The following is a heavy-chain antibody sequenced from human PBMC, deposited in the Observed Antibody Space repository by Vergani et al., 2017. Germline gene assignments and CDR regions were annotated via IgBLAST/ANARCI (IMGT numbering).Heavy chain of an antibody. D-gene: IGHD2-2*01. CDR2: NSVYNGNT. CDR1: GYTFTSYG. Sequence: QVQLVQSGAEVKKPGASVKVSCKASGYTFTSYGISWVRQAPGQGLEWMGWNSVYNGNTNYAQKLQGRVTMTPDTSTSPAYMELRSLRSDDTAVYYCARIILLVPAHHPRSPYYYYMDVWSKGTTVTVSS. V-gene: IGHV1-18*01. J-gene: IGHJ6*03. CDR3: ARIILLVPAHHPRSPYYYYMDV.